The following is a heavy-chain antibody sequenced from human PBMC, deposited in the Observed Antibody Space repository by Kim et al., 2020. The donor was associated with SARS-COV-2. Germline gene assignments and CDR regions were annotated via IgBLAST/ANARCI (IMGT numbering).Heavy chain of an antibody. CDR2: IRGGIT. J-gene: IGHJ5*01. D-gene: IGHD1-1*01. V-gene: IGHV3-23*01. CDR1: GFTFRNYA. Sequence: GGSLRLSCAASGFTFRNYAMTWVRQAPGKGLEWVSTIRGGITYYADSVKGRFTISRDNSKNTLYLQMSSLRAEDTAVYYCAKDLGNWKFDFWGQGTRVTV. CDR3: AKDLGNWKFDF.